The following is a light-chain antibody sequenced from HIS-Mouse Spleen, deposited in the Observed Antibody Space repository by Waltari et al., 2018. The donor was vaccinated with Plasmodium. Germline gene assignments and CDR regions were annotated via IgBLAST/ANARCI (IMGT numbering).Light chain of an antibody. V-gene: IGKV3-20*01. CDR1: QVLSPRY. Sequence: SSRAVQVLSPRYVARDSQRPGQAPRVLIYVASSRASGLPDRFSGSGSGTDFTLTISRLEPEDFAVYYCQQYGSSGTFGQGTKVEIK. CDR3: QQYGSSGT. J-gene: IGKJ1*01. CDR2: VAS.